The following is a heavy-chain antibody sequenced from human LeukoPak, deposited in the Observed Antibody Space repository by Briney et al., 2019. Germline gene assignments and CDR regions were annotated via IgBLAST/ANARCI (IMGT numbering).Heavy chain of an antibody. CDR2: IYYSGST. J-gene: IGHJ5*02. CDR1: GGSISSSSYY. D-gene: IGHD3-9*01. V-gene: IGHV4-39*07. Sequence: SETLSLTCTVSGGSISSSSYYWGWIRQPPGKGLEWIGSIYYSGSTYYNPSLKSRVTISVDTSKNQFSLKLSSVTAADTAVYYCARDGSPYDILTGYINWFDPWGQGTLVTVSS. CDR3: ARDGSPYDILTGYINWFDP.